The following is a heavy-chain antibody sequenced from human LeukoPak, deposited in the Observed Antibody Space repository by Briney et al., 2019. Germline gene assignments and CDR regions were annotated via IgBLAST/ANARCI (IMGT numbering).Heavy chain of an antibody. D-gene: IGHD3-10*01. CDR2: ISSSGSTI. CDR1: GFTFSSYE. J-gene: IGHJ6*04. CDR3: ARDSQASWFGELFGDYYYGMDV. V-gene: IGHV3-48*03. Sequence: PGGSLRLSCAASGFTFSSYEMNWVRQAPGKGLEWVSYISSSGSTIYYADSVKGRFTISRDNAKNLLYLQMNSLRAEDTAVYYCARDSQASWFGELFGDYYYGMDVWGKGTTVTVSS.